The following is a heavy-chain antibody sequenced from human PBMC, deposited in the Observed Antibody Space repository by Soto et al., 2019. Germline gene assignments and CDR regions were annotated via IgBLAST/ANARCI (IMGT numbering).Heavy chain of an antibody. J-gene: IGHJ6*02. Sequence: GASVKVSCKASGYTFTSYGISWVRQAPGQGLEWMGWISAYNGNTNYAQKLQGRVTMTTDTSTSTAYMELSSLRSEDTAVYYCAREQSVPAAIKVYYGMDVWGQGTTVTVSS. V-gene: IGHV1-18*04. D-gene: IGHD2-2*01. CDR1: GYTFTSYG. CDR3: AREQSVPAAIKVYYGMDV. CDR2: ISAYNGNT.